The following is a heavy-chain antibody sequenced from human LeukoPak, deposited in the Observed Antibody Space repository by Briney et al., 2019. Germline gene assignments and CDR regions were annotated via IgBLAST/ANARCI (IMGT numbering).Heavy chain of an antibody. Sequence: ASVKVSCKASGYTFTRYDINWVRQATGQGLEWMGWINPNSGNTDYAQKFQGRVTMTRNTSISTAYMELSSLRSEDMAVYYCARGPYGSGTNWGQGTLVTVSS. D-gene: IGHD3-10*01. V-gene: IGHV1-8*01. CDR3: ARGPYGSGTN. CDR2: INPNSGNT. CDR1: GYTFTRYD. J-gene: IGHJ4*02.